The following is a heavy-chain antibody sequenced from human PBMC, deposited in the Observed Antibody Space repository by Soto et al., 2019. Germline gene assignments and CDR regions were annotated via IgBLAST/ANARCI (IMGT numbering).Heavy chain of an antibody. CDR2: IYPSDSQT. CDR1: GYSFSNYW. CDR3: ARHGFYGDYSSNYFDP. Sequence: GASLTISCKGSGYSFSNYWIAWVRQMPGKGLEYMGIIYPSDSQTRYSPSFQGQVTISADKSISTAYLQWTSLKASATAIYYCARHGFYGDYSSNYFDPWGQGTLVTVSS. D-gene: IGHD4-17*01. J-gene: IGHJ5*02. V-gene: IGHV5-51*01.